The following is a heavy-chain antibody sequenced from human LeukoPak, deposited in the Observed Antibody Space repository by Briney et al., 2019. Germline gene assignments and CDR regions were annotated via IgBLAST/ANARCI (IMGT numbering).Heavy chain of an antibody. CDR2: IHYDGST. J-gene: IGHJ4*02. Sequence: SETLSLTCSVSGGSISDNNYYWGWIRQPPGKGLEWIGSIHYDGSTYYSPSLKSRVTMSVDASKNQYSLRLSSVSAADTAIYYCATTPRSPMIRGVEWGQGTLDTVSS. V-gene: IGHV4-39*01. CDR1: GGSISDNNYY. CDR3: ATTPRSPMIRGVE. D-gene: IGHD3-10*01.